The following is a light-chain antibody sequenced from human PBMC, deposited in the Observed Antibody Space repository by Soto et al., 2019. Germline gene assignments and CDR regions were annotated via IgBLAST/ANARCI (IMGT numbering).Light chain of an antibody. Sequence: QSALTQPASVSGSPGQSITISCTGTSSDVGGYNYVSWYQQHPGKAPKLMIYDVINRPSGVSNRFSGSKSGNTASLTISGLQAEDEADYYCSSYTSNSTVVFGGGTQLTVL. J-gene: IGLJ2*01. CDR1: SSDVGGYNY. CDR3: SSYTSNSTVV. CDR2: DVI. V-gene: IGLV2-14*01.